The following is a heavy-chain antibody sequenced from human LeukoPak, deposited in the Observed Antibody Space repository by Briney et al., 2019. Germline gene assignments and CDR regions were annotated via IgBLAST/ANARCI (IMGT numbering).Heavy chain of an antibody. Sequence: GGSLRLSCAASGFTFSSYAMSWVRQAPGTGLELVSAISASVGSTYYADSVTCRVTISSDNSKNTLYMQMNSLRAEDTAVYYCAKDQRPYYYDSSGYSYAFDIWGQGTVVTVSS. V-gene: IGHV3-23*01. CDR1: GFTFSSYA. D-gene: IGHD3-22*01. CDR2: ISASVGST. CDR3: AKDQRPYYYDSSGYSYAFDI. J-gene: IGHJ3*02.